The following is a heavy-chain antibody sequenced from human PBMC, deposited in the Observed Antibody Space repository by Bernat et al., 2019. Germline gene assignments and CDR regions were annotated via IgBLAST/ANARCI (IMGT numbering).Heavy chain of an antibody. J-gene: IGHJ6*03. V-gene: IGHV3-74*03. D-gene: IGHD3-10*01. CDR2: MNSDGSVI. CDR1: GFTFGSYW. CDR3: ARDGQLTPYFYYYMDV. Sequence: EMQLVESGGGLVQPGGSLRLSCAAFGFTFGSYWMHWVRQVPGKGLLWIARMNSDGSVIKYADSGKGRFTISRDNAKNTLYLQMNSLRGEDTAIYYCARDGQLTPYFYYYMDVWGRGTTVTVSS.